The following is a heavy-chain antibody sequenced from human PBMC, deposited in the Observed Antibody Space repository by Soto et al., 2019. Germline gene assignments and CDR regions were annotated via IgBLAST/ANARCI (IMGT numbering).Heavy chain of an antibody. CDR3: ARDLSTQGLES. CDR2: IIPVFATT. D-gene: IGHD1-1*01. J-gene: IGHJ5*02. V-gene: IGHV1-69*12. CDR1: GGTFSRDV. Sequence: VLLVQSGAEVKKPGSSVRVSCKASGGTFSRDVMTWVRQAPGQGLEWMGEIIPVFATTNYAQSFQGRVTFTADESTRTVYMELSGLSYEDTAMYYCARDLSTQGLESWGQGTLVTVSS.